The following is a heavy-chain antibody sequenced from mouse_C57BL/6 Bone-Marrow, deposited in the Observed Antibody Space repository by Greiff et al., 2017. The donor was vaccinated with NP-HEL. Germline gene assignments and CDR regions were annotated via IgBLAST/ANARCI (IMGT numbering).Heavy chain of an antibody. D-gene: IGHD2-2*01. CDR2: INPNNGGT. V-gene: IGHV1-26*01. CDR1: GYTFTDYY. Sequence: EVQLQQSGPELVKPGASVKLSCKASGYTFTDYYMNWVKQSHGKSLEWIGDINPNNGGTSYNQKFKGKATLTVDKSSSTAYMELRSLTSEDSAVYYCAREGDGYEGYYWGQGTTLTVSS. J-gene: IGHJ2*01. CDR3: AREGDGYEGYY.